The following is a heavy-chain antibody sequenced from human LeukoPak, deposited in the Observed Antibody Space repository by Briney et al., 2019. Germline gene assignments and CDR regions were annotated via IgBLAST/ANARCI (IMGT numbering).Heavy chain of an antibody. D-gene: IGHD3-22*01. V-gene: IGHV3-48*01. CDR2: ISSSSSTI. CDR3: ASSPYYYDSSFDY. Sequence: PGGSLRLSCAASGFTFSSYSMNWVRQAPGKGLEWVSYISSSSSTIYYADSVKGRFTISRDNAKNSLYLQMNSLRAEDTAVYYCASSPYYYDSSFDYWGQGTLVTVSS. J-gene: IGHJ4*02. CDR1: GFTFSSYS.